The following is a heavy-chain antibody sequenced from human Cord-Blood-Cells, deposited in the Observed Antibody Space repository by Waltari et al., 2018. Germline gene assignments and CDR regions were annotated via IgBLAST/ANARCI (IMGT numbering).Heavy chain of an antibody. Sequence: QVQLQQWGAGLLKPSETLSLTCAVYGGSFSGYYWSWIRQPPGKGLAWIGEINHSVSTNYNPSLKRRVTISVDTSKNQFSLKLSSVTAADTAVYYCARGFLELRPFDYWGQGTLVTVSS. CDR3: ARGFLELRPFDY. V-gene: IGHV4-34*01. CDR1: GGSFSGYY. D-gene: IGHD1-7*01. CDR2: INHSVST. J-gene: IGHJ4*02.